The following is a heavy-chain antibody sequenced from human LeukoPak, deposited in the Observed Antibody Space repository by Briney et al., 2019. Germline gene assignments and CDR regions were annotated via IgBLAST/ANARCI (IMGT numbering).Heavy chain of an antibody. D-gene: IGHD2-15*01. V-gene: IGHV1-2*02. Sequence: AAVKVSCKASGYTFTGYYMHWVRQPPGQGLEWMGWINPNSGGTNYAQKFQGRVTMNRDTYISTAYMELSRLRSDDTVVYYCATLGYCSGGSCYYWGQGTLVTVSS. CDR1: GYTFTGYY. J-gene: IGHJ4*02. CDR3: ATLGYCSGGSCYY. CDR2: INPNSGGT.